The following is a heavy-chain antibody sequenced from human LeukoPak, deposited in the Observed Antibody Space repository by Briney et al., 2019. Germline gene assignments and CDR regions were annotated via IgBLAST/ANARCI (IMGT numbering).Heavy chain of an antibody. CDR1: GGTFSSYA. Sequence: SVKVSCKASGGTFSSYAIGWVRQAPGQGLEWMGRIIPILGIANYAQKFQGGVTITADKSTSTAYMELSSLRSEDTAVYYCASLDDYVWGSYTHRSFDYWGQGTLVTVSS. J-gene: IGHJ4*02. CDR3: ASLDDYVWGSYTHRSFDY. D-gene: IGHD3-16*01. CDR2: IIPILGIA. V-gene: IGHV1-69*04.